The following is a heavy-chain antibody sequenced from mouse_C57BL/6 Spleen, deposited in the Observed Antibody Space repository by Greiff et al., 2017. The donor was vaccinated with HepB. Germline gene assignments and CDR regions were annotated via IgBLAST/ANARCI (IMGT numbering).Heavy chain of an antibody. Sequence: VKLMESGPGLVAPSQSLSITCTVSGFSLTSYAISWVRQPPGKGLEWLGVIWTGGGTNYNSALKSRLSISKDNSKSQVFLKMNSLQTDDTARYYCASLYYDYDRAMDYWGQGTSVTVSS. CDR2: IWTGGGT. D-gene: IGHD2-4*01. V-gene: IGHV2-9-1*01. CDR3: ASLYYDYDRAMDY. J-gene: IGHJ4*01. CDR1: GFSLTSYA.